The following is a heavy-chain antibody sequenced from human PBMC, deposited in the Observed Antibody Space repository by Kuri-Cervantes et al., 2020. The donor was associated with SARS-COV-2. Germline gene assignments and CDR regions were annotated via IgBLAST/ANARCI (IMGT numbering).Heavy chain of an antibody. CDR2: ISYDGSKK. CDR1: GFTFSSYA. J-gene: IGHJ4*02. Sequence: LSLTCAASGFTFSSYAMHWVRQAPGKGLEWVAVISYDGSKKYYADSVKGRFTISRDNSKNTMYLQMNSLRAEDTAVYYCVKDSASAGFDYWGQGTLVTVSS. D-gene: IGHD6-13*01. V-gene: IGHV3-30-3*01. CDR3: VKDSASAGFDY.